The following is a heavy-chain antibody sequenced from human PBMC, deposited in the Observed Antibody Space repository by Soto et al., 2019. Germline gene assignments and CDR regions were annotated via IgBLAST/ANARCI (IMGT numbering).Heavy chain of an antibody. J-gene: IGHJ6*02. CDR1: GGTLSNYG. CDR3: ARGDATKITVTTYYGMDV. Sequence: QVQLVQSGAEVKKPGSSVKVSCKASGGTLSNYGVSWVRQAPGQGLEWMGGIIPVFGTANYAHKFQGRLTSTADESTSTVYMDVSSLRSEDTAVYYCARGDATKITVTTYYGMDVWGQGTTVTVSS. CDR2: IIPVFGTA. D-gene: IGHD4-17*01. V-gene: IGHV1-69*12.